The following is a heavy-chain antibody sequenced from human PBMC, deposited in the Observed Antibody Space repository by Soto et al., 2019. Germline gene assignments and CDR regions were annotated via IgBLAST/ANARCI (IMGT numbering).Heavy chain of an antibody. J-gene: IGHJ3*02. CDR3: ARDRRLGFGVVIDDAFDI. D-gene: IGHD3-3*01. CDR1: GVSITSYF. Sequence: SETLSLTCTVSGVSITSYFWSWIRQTPGKGLDWIGSISFSGATYSNPSLKGRAALSVDTSENHLSLTLNSVTSADTAVYYCARDRRLGFGVVIDDAFDIWGQGTMVTVSS. V-gene: IGHV4-59*01. CDR2: ISFSGAT.